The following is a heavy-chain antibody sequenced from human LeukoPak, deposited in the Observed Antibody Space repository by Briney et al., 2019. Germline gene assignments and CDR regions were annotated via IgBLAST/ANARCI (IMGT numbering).Heavy chain of an antibody. D-gene: IGHD3-22*01. CDR3: ARERRSRLYYYDSSGYLV. V-gene: IGHV1-18*01. CDR1: GYTFTSYG. CDR2: ISAYNGNT. J-gene: IGHJ4*02. Sequence: WASLKVSCKASGYTFTSYGISCVRQAPGQGLEWMGCISAYNGNTNYAQKLQGSVTMSTDTSTSTAYMELRSLRSDDTAVYYCARERRSRLYYYDSSGYLVWGQGTQVTVSS.